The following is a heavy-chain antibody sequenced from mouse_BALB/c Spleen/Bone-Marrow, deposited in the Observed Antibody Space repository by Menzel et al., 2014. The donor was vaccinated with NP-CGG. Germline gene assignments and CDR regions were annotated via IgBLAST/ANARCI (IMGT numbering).Heavy chain of an antibody. CDR2: IHYSGTI. CDR1: GTSITTGNYR. CDR3: ARELYYFDY. Sequence: EVKVVESGPGLVKPSQTVSLTCTVTGTSITTGNYRWSWIRQFPGNKLEWIGYIHYSGTITYNPSLTSRTTITRDTSKNQFFLEMNSLTAEDTATYYCARELYYFDYWGQGTTLTVSS. J-gene: IGHJ2*01. V-gene: IGHV3-5*02.